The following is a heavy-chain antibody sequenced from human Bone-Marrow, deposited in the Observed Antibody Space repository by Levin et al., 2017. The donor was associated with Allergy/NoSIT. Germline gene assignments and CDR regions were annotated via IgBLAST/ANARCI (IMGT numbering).Heavy chain of an antibody. D-gene: IGHD2-15*01. Sequence: GSLRLSCAVSGGSIISTNWWSWVRQPPEKGLEWIGEIYHSGSANYNPSLKSRVTISVDKSKNQFSLKLSSVTAADTAVYYCAKCSGGSCYLIEYWGQGTLVTVSS. J-gene: IGHJ4*02. CDR3: AKCSGGSCYLIEY. CDR2: IYHSGSA. CDR1: GGSIISTNW. V-gene: IGHV4-4*02.